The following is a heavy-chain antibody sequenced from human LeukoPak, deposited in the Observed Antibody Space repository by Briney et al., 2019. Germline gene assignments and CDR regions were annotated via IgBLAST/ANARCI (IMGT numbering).Heavy chain of an antibody. CDR1: GGSISSYY. V-gene: IGHV4-59*01. D-gene: IGHD6-13*01. CDR2: IHYSGST. J-gene: IGHJ4*02. Sequence: SETLSLTCTVSGGSISSYYWSWIRQPPGKELEWIGYIHYSGSTNYNPSFKSRVTMSLDTSKNQFSLKLTSVTAADTAVYYCARGGSSSSWPFYYWGQGTLVTVSS. CDR3: ARGGSSSSWPFYY.